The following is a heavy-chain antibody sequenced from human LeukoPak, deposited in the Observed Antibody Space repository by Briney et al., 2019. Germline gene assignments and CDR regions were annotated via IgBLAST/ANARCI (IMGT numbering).Heavy chain of an antibody. CDR3: ARGLVGASGPVWFDP. CDR2: INPNSGGT. J-gene: IGHJ5*02. CDR1: GYTFTGYY. V-gene: IGHV1-2*02. Sequence: ASVKVSCKASGYTFTGYYMHWVRQAPGQGLEWMGWINPNSGGTNYAQKFQGRVTVTRDTSISTAYMELSRLRSDDTAVYYCARGLVGASGPVWFDPWGQGTLVTVSS. D-gene: IGHD1-26*01.